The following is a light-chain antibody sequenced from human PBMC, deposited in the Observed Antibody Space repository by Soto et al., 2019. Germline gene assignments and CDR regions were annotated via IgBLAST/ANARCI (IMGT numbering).Light chain of an antibody. Sequence: DIQMTQSPSSLSASVGDRVTITCXASQSISSYLNWYQQKPGKAPKLLIYAASSLQSGVPSRFSGSGSGTDFTLTISSLQPEDFATYYCQHADSLPLITFGQGTRLEI. V-gene: IGKV1-39*01. CDR1: QSISSY. CDR3: QHADSLPLIT. J-gene: IGKJ5*01. CDR2: AAS.